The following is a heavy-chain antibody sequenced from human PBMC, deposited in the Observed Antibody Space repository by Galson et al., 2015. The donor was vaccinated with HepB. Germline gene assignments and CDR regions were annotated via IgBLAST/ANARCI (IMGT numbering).Heavy chain of an antibody. Sequence: SVKVSCKASGYTFTGYFMHWVRPAPGQGLEWMGRINTNSGDTSYAQKFQGRVTMTRDTSISTAYMELSRLRSDDTAGYYFARSPSIFGVVIHVHYYMDVWGEGTTFTVSS. V-gene: IGHV1-2*06. CDR2: INTNSGDT. J-gene: IGHJ6*03. CDR3: ARSPSIFGVVIHVHYYMDV. CDR1: GYTFTGYF. D-gene: IGHD3-3*01.